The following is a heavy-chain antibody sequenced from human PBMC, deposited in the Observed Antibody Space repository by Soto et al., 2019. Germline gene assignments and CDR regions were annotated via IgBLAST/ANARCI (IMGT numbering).Heavy chain of an antibody. CDR2: IFYSGNT. V-gene: IGHV4-59*01. CDR3: ARDSGYGDPFDY. D-gene: IGHD4-17*01. Sequence: PSETLSLTCTVSGGSISSYYWSWIRQPPGKGLEWIGYIFYSGNTYYNPSLRSRVTISVDTSKNQFSLKLSSVTAADTAMYYCARDSGYGDPFDYWGQGTLVTVS. CDR1: GGSISSYY. J-gene: IGHJ4*02.